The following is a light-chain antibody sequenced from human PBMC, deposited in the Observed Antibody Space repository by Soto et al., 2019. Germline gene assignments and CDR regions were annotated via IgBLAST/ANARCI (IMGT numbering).Light chain of an antibody. CDR2: DGS. CDR3: SSYTSISTLGV. V-gene: IGLV2-14*01. Sequence: QSALTQPASVSGSPGQSITISCTGTSSDVGGYNYVSWYQQHPGKAPKLMIYDGSNRPSGVSNRFSGSKSGNTASLTISGLQAEDEADYYCSSYTSISTLGVFGTGTKLTVL. J-gene: IGLJ1*01. CDR1: SSDVGGYNY.